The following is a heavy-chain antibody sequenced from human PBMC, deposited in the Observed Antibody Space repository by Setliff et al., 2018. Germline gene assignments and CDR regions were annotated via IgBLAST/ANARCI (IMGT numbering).Heavy chain of an antibody. CDR2: ISYSGST. CDR3: ARSRTTAVKGGVFAV. J-gene: IGHJ2*01. Sequence: SETLSLTCTVSGASMRSGTFYWSWIRLHPGKGLEWIGYISYSGSTYYNPSLKSRVTVSLDTSKNHFSLELTSVTAADTAVYFCARSRTTAVKGGVFAVWGRGTLVTVSS. D-gene: IGHD1-7*01. CDR1: GASMRSGTFY. V-gene: IGHV4-31*03.